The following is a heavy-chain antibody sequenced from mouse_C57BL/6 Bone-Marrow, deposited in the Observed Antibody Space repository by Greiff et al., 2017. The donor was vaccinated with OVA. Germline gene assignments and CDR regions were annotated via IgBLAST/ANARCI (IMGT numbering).Heavy chain of an antibody. V-gene: IGHV5-12*01. D-gene: IGHD1-1*01. J-gene: IGHJ2*01. CDR2: ISNGGGST. CDR3: ARGLLRGYFDY. CDR1: GFTFSDYY. Sequence: DVKLVESGGGLVQPGGSLKLSCAASGFTFSDYYMYWVRQTPEKRLEWVAYISNGGGSTYYPDTVKGRFTISRDNAKNTLYLQMSRLKSEDTAMYYCARGLLRGYFDYWGQGTTLTVSS.